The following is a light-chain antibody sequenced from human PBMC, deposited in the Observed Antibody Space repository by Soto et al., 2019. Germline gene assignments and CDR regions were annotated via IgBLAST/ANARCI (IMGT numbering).Light chain of an antibody. Sequence: DIQMTQSPSTLSASVGHRVVITCRASQSITTWLAWYQQKPGKAPKLLIYDASSLESGVPARFSGSGSGIEFTLTISSLQPDDFATYYCQQYNDYWTFGQWTKVEIK. J-gene: IGKJ1*01. CDR1: QSITTW. CDR3: QQYNDYWT. CDR2: DAS. V-gene: IGKV1-5*01.